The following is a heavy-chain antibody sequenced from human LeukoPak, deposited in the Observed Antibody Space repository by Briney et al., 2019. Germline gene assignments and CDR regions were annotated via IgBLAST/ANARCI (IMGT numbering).Heavy chain of an antibody. D-gene: IGHD6-13*01. J-gene: IGHJ4*02. CDR1: GGSISSGSYS. Sequence: SETLSLTCTVSGGSISSGSYSWSWIRQPPGKGLEWIGYIYYTGSTNYNPSLKSRVTISVDTSKNQFSLKLRSVTAADTAVYYCARVDSSNWYDSRGYFDYWGQGTVVTVSS. V-gene: IGHV4-61*01. CDR3: ARVDSSNWYDSRGYFDY. CDR2: IYYTGST.